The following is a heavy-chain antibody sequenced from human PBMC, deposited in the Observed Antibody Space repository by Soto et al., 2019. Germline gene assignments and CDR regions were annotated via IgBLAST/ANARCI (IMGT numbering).Heavy chain of an antibody. CDR1: GFTFSSYG. V-gene: IGHV3-30*18. D-gene: IGHD1-1*01. CDR2: ILYDGSNK. Sequence: GGSLRLSCAASGFTFSSYGMHWVRQAPGKGLEWVAVILYDGSNKYYADSVKGRFTISRDNSKNTLYLQMNSLRAEDTAVYYCAKSLEVYLYYYYGMDVWGQGTTVTVSS. J-gene: IGHJ6*02. CDR3: AKSLEVYLYYYYGMDV.